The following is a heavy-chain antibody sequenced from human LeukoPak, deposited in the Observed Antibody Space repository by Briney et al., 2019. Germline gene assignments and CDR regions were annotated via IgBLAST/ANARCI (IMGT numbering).Heavy chain of an antibody. CDR2: IYHSGST. D-gene: IGHD1-26*01. CDR1: GGSISSGNW. CDR3: ARHLYSESYYF. Sequence: PSETLSLTCAVSGGSISSGNWWSWVRQPPGKGLEWIGEIYHSGSTIYNPSLKSRVTISLDKSKNQFSLKLSSVTAADTAVYYCARHLYSESYYFWGQGTLVTVSS. V-gene: IGHV4-4*02. J-gene: IGHJ4*02.